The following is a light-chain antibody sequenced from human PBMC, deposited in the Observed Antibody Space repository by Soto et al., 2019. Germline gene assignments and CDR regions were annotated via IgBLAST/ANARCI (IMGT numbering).Light chain of an antibody. CDR3: QQFNSYPSLT. CDR1: QGISSA. V-gene: IGKV1-13*02. Sequence: AIQLTQSPSSLSASVGDRVTITCRASQGISSALAWYHQKPGKAPKLLIYDASTLESGVPSMFSGSGSGTDFTLTISSLQPEDFATYYCQQFNSYPSLTFGGGTKVEIK. CDR2: DAS. J-gene: IGKJ4*01.